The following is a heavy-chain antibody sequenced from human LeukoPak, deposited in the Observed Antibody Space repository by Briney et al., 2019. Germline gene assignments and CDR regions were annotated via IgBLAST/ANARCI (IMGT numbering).Heavy chain of an antibody. D-gene: IGHD2-15*01. CDR1: GFTFSSYA. Sequence: PGGSLRLSCAASGFTFSSYAMSWGRPAPGEGLEWGSVISGSGGSTCYADSVKGRFTISRDNSKNTLYLQMNSLRAEDTAVYYCAKNYCSGGSCYSGHEYWGQGTLVTVSS. CDR3: AKNYCSGGSCYSGHEY. V-gene: IGHV3-23*01. CDR2: ISGSGGST. J-gene: IGHJ4*02.